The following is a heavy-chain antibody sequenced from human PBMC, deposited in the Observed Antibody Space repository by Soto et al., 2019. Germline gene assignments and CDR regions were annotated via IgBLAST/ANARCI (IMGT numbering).Heavy chain of an antibody. CDR2: ISNSGST. D-gene: IGHD5-18*01. Sequence: SETLSLTCTISGGSINGYYWSWLRPSPGKGLEWIGYISNSGSTGYNPSLKTRLSMSVDRSKNQFTLRLTSVTAADTAVYFCATESGSTYGYFDHWGQGTQVTVSS. CDR1: GGSINGYY. J-gene: IGHJ4*02. CDR3: ATESGSTYGYFDH. V-gene: IGHV4-4*09.